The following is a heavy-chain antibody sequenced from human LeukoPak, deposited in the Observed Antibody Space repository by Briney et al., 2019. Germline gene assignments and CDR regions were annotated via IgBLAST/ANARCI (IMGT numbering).Heavy chain of an antibody. CDR2: ISAYNGNT. J-gene: IGHJ4*02. V-gene: IGHV1-18*01. Sequence: ASVKVSCKASGFTFNKYGITWVRQAPGPGLEWMGWISAYNGNTNYAQKFQGRVTMTTDTSTSTAYMELRSLRSDDTAVYYCARDPSNSSGWFPYFDYWGQGTLVTVSS. CDR1: GFTFNKYG. D-gene: IGHD6-19*01. CDR3: ARDPSNSSGWFPYFDY.